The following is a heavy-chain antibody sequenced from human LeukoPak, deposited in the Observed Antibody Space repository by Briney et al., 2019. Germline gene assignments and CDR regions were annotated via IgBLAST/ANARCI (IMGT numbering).Heavy chain of an antibody. CDR1: GNSFGDYY. V-gene: IGHV4-4*07. CDR3: TRDTGTTGEVKFDP. CDR2: IYTSGST. J-gene: IGHJ5*02. D-gene: IGHD4-17*01. Sequence: SETLSLTCTVSGNSFGDYYWSWIRQPAGKGLEWIGRIYTSGSTTYNPSLKSRVTMSVDTSKSQFSLNLMSVTAADTAVYYCTRDTGTTGEVKFDPWGQGALVTVSS.